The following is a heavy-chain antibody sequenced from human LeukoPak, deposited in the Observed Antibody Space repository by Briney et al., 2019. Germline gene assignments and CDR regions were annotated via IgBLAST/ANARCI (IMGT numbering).Heavy chain of an antibody. CDR2: INHSGST. J-gene: IGHJ6*02. D-gene: IGHD3-10*01. Sequence: PSETLSLTCAVYGGSFSGYYWSWIRQPPGKGLEWIGEINHSGSTNYNPSLKSRVTISVDTSKSQFSLKLSSVTAADTAVYYCARGPNLRGVIGIPYYYYGMDVWGQGTTVTVSS. CDR1: GGSFSGYY. CDR3: ARGPNLRGVIGIPYYYYGMDV. V-gene: IGHV4-34*01.